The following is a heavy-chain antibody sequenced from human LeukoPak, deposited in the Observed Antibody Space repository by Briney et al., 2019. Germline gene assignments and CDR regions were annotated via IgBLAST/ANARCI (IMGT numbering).Heavy chain of an antibody. CDR3: ARDSGCSGGSCYGGALNWFDP. V-gene: IGHV3-21*01. Sequence: GGSLRLSCAASGFTFSSYSMSWVRQAPGKGLEWVSSISSSSSYIYYADSVKGQFTISRDNAKNSLYLQMNSLRAEDTAVYYCARDSGCSGGSCYGGALNWFDPWGQGTLVTVSS. J-gene: IGHJ5*02. CDR2: ISSSSSYI. CDR1: GFTFSSYS. D-gene: IGHD2-15*01.